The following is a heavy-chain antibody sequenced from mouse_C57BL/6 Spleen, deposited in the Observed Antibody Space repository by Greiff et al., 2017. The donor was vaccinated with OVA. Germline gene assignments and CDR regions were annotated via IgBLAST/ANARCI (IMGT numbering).Heavy chain of an antibody. CDR2: IDPSDSYT. D-gene: IGHD2-5*01. V-gene: IGHV1-69*01. CDR1: GYTFTSYW. J-gene: IGHJ2*01. Sequence: QVQLKQPGAELVMPGASVKLSCKASGYTFTSYWMHWVKQRPGQGLEWIGEIDPSDSYTNYNQKFKGKSTLTVDKSSSTAYMQLSSLTSEDSAVYYCARRGLYSNYEYWGQGTTLTVSS. CDR3: ARRGLYSNYEY.